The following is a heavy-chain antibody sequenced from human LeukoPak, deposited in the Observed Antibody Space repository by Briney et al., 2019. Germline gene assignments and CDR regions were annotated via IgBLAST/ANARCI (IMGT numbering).Heavy chain of an antibody. CDR2: ISFDGSKT. CDR3: ARDRQPYYHYYGMDV. CDR1: GFTFSSYG. Sequence: GGSLRLSCAASGFTFSSYGMHWVRQAQGKGLEWVAVISFDGSKTYYADSMKGRCTISRDNSKNTLYLQMNSLRAEDTAAYYCARDRQPYYHYYGMDVWGQGTTVPVSS. J-gene: IGHJ6*02. D-gene: IGHD6-6*01. V-gene: IGHV3-30*03.